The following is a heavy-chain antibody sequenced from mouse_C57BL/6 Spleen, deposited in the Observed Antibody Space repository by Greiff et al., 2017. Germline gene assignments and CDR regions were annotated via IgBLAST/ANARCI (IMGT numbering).Heavy chain of an antibody. V-gene: IGHV1-55*01. CDR3: AKGIYYDYDGGFAY. CDR1: GYTFTSYW. CDR2: IYPGSGST. Sequence: QVQLQQPGAELVKPGASVTMSCKASGYTFTSYWITWVKQRPGQGLEWIGDIYPGSGSTNYNEKFKSKATLTVDTSSSTAYMQLSSLTSEDSAVYDGAKGIYYDYDGGFAYWGQGTLVTVSA. J-gene: IGHJ3*01. D-gene: IGHD2-4*01.